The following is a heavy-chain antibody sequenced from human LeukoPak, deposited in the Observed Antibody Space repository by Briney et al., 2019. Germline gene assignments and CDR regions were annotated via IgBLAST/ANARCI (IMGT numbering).Heavy chain of an antibody. J-gene: IGHJ4*02. CDR1: GFTFTSYS. V-gene: IGHV3-23*01. CDR2: ISSRGGGT. D-gene: IGHD6-19*01. Sequence: PGGSLRLSCVASGFTFTSYSMNWVRQPPGKGLEWVSVISSRGGGTYYADSVKGRFTISRDNSKNTLYLQMSSLRVEDTAVYYCARDWGSGWYFDYWGQGTLVTVSS. CDR3: ARDWGSGWYFDY.